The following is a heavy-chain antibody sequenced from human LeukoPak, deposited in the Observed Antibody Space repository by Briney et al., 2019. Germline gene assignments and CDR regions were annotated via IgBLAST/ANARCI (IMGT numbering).Heavy chain of an antibody. D-gene: IGHD3-3*01. CDR2: ISSSSSYI. CDR3: ARSLEWAMDF. V-gene: IGHV3-21*01. CDR1: GFTFSSYS. J-gene: IGHJ6*03. Sequence: GGSLRLSCAASGFTFSSYSMNWVRQAPGKGLEWVSAISSSSSYIYYADSVKGRFTISRDNAKNSLYLQMNSLRAEDTAVYYCARSLEWAMDFWGKGTTVTVSS.